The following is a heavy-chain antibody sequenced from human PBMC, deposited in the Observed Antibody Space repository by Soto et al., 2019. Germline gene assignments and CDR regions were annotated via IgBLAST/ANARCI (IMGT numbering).Heavy chain of an antibody. Sequence: SLRLSCTASGFTFGDYAMSWVRQAPGKGLEWVGFIRSKAYGGTTEYAASVKGRFTISRDDSKSIAYLQMNSLKTEDTAVYYCTRDPTYDYVWGSYRYTGRDAFDIWGQGTMVTVSS. CDR1: GFTFGDYA. J-gene: IGHJ3*02. D-gene: IGHD3-16*02. CDR3: TRDPTYDYVWGSYRYTGRDAFDI. V-gene: IGHV3-49*04. CDR2: IRSKAYGGTT.